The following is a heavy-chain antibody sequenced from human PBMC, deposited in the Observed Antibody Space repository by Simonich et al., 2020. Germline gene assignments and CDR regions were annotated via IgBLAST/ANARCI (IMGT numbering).Heavy chain of an antibody. CDR1: GFTFSSYE. CDR2: ISSSGSTI. V-gene: IGHV3-48*03. CDR3: ARDRGSSAFDI. Sequence: EVQLVESGGGLVQPGGSLRLSCAASGFTFSSYEMHWVRQAPGKGLGWVSYISSSGSTIYYADSVKGRFTIARDNAKNSLYLQMNSLRAEDTAVYYCARDRGSSAFDIWGQGTMVTVSS. J-gene: IGHJ3*02. D-gene: IGHD6-6*01.